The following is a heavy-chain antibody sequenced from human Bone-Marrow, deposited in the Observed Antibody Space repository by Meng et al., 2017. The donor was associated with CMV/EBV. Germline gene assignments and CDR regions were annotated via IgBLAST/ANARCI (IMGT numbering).Heavy chain of an antibody. V-gene: IGHV3-48*03. CDR1: GFTFSSFE. J-gene: IGHJ4*02. CDR3: AKDELLFGGANAYFDH. Sequence: GESLKISCVASGFTFSSFEMNWVRQAPGKGLEWLSYISDTGTTIYYADSVMGRFTISRDNAKNSVYLQMNSLRPEETGLYYCAKDELLFGGANAYFDHWGQGTLVTVSS. D-gene: IGHD3-16*01. CDR2: ISDTGTTI.